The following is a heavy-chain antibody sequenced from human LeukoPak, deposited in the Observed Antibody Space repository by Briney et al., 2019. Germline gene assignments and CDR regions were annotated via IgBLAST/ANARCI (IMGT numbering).Heavy chain of an antibody. Sequence: GGSLRLSCAASGFTFSSYSMNWVRQAPGRGLEWVSYISSSGSSIYYADSMKGRFTVSRDNAKNSLYLQMNSLRAEDTAVYYCARACYYDNSAYCHDAFDIWGQGTMVTVSS. J-gene: IGHJ3*02. CDR3: ARACYYDNSAYCHDAFDI. D-gene: IGHD3-22*01. CDR2: ISSSGSSI. CDR1: GFTFSSYS. V-gene: IGHV3-48*01.